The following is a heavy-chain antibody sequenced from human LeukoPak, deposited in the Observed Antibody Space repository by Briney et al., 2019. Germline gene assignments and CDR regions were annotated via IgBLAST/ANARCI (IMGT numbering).Heavy chain of an antibody. D-gene: IGHD2-2*01. CDR3: ARVASVPAATHLYYYYYMDV. V-gene: IGHV4-61*05. CDR2: IYYSGST. J-gene: IGHJ6*03. CDR1: GGSISSSSYY. Sequence: SETLSLTCTVSGGSISSSSYYWGWIRQPPGKGLEWIGYIYYSGSTNYNPSLKSRVTISVDTSKNQFSLKLSSVTAADTAVYYCARVASVPAATHLYYYYYMDVWGKGTTVTISS.